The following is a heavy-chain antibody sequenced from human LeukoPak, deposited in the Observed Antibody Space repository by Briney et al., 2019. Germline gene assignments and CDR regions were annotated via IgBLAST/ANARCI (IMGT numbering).Heavy chain of an antibody. CDR1: ASSFTNYW. J-gene: IGHJ5*02. V-gene: IGHV5-10-1*01. D-gene: IGHD3-22*01. CDR2: IDPGDSQT. CDR3: ARHSSVLNSFDP. Sequence: GGSLKISCKGSASSFTNYWISWVPQLPGKGLEWMGRIDPGDSQTNYSPSFQGHVTISADKSISTAYLQWSSLKASDTAMYYCARHSSVLNSFDPWGQGTLVTVSS.